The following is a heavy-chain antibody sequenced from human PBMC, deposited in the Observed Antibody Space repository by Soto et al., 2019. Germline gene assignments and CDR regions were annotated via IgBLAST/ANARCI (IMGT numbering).Heavy chain of an antibody. J-gene: IGHJ3*01. Sequence: VQLVESGGGLVQPGGSLRLSCAASGFTVSSNYMNWVRQAPGKGLEWLSVLYSGAGTYYADSVKDRFIISRDNSKNTLYLQLNSLRAEDTAIYYCARECGGDCSNAFDLWGQGTMVTVSP. D-gene: IGHD2-21*01. CDR1: GFTVSSNY. V-gene: IGHV3-66*01. CDR2: LYSGAGT. CDR3: ARECGGDCSNAFDL.